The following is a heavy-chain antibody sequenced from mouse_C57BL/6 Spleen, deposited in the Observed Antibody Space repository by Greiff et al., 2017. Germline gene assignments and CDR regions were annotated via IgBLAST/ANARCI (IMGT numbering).Heavy chain of an antibody. CDR2: IDPEDGET. V-gene: IGHV14-2*01. D-gene: IGHD1-1*01. CDR3: ARDYYGSSYPPYYFDD. Sequence: VQLQQSGAELVKPGASVKLSCTASGFNIKDYYMHWVKQRTEQGLEWIGRIDPEDGETKYAPKFQGKATITADTSSNTAYLQLSSLTSEDTAVYYGARDYYGSSYPPYYFDDWGQGTTLTVSS. J-gene: IGHJ2*01. CDR1: GFNIKDYY.